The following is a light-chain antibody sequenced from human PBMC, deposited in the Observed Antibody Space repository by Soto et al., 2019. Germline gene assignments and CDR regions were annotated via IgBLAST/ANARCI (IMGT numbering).Light chain of an antibody. J-gene: IGKJ3*01. CDR3: QQYKDWPPIT. CDR2: GAS. CDR1: QSVSTD. Sequence: VMTQSPPTLSVAPGERATLSCRASQSVSTDLAWYQQKPGQPPRLLIYGASTRATDVPARFSGGGSGTEFTLTIISLHSEDVAIYYCQQYKDWPPITFGPGT. V-gene: IGKV3-15*01.